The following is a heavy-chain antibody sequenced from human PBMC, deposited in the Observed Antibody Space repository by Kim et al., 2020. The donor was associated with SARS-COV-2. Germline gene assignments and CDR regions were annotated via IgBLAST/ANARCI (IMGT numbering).Heavy chain of an antibody. CDR3: SRTRDSGGSSFDD. CDR1: GFTFSSYS. Sequence: GGSLRLSCAASGFTFSSYSMNWVRQAPGKGLEWVSSISSSSSYIYYAYSVKGRFTISRDNAKKSLYLQMHSQRAEDTAAYYCSRTRDSGGSSFDDRGQRT. CDR2: ISSSSSYI. D-gene: IGHD6-19*01. V-gene: IGHV3-21*01. J-gene: IGHJ4*02.